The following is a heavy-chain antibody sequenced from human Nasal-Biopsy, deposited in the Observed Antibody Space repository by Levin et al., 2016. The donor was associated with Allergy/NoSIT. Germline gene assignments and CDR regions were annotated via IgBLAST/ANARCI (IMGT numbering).Heavy chain of an antibody. CDR2: SIILGAP. V-gene: IGHV4-4*02. CDR1: GRSVSSSNW. CDR3: AKLPHPEIFYMLEV. Sequence: SETLSLTCDVSGRSVSSSNWWTWVRQPQGRDWSGLGRSIILGAPRYNPSLESRVTMSVDKSNNRFSLMLTSVTAADTAVYYCAKLPHPEIFYMLEVWGQGALVIVSS. D-gene: IGHD1-1*01. J-gene: IGHJ4*02.